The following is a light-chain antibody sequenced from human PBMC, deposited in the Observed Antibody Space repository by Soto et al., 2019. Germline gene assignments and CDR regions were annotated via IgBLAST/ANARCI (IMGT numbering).Light chain of an antibody. J-gene: IGKJ1*01. CDR2: GAT. Sequence: DIVLTQSSGPLSLSPGERATLSCMSSQTVSSSYLAWYQQKLGQAPRLIIYGATSRATGIPDRFSGSGSGTDCTLTISRLEPEDVAVYYCQQYGSSPRTFGQGTKVDIK. CDR1: QTVSSSY. CDR3: QQYGSSPRT. V-gene: IGKV3-20*01.